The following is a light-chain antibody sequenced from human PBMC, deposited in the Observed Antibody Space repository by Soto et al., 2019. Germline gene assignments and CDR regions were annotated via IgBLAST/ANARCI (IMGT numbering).Light chain of an antibody. Sequence: EIVLTQSPGTLSLSREESATLSCRASQSLTNNYFAWYQQKPGQAPRLLIYGASSRATGIPDRFSGSVSGTDLTLTISRLEAEDFAIYYCQQHGTSPLTFGGGTKVDI. CDR3: QQHGTSPLT. J-gene: IGKJ4*01. CDR2: GAS. V-gene: IGKV3-20*01. CDR1: QSLTNNY.